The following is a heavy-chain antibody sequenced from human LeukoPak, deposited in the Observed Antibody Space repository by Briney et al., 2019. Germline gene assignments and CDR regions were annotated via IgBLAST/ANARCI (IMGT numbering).Heavy chain of an antibody. V-gene: IGHV3-21*01. Sequence: GGSLRLSCAASGFSFSSYSMNWVRQAPGKGLEWVSFISGSSSYIYYTVSVKGRFIISRDNAKTSLYLQMNSLRAEDTAVYYCARDDTGSSGGPSWFDPWGQGTLVTVSS. D-gene: IGHD6-6*01. CDR3: ARDDTGSSGGPSWFDP. J-gene: IGHJ5*02. CDR1: GFSFSSYS. CDR2: ISGSSSYI.